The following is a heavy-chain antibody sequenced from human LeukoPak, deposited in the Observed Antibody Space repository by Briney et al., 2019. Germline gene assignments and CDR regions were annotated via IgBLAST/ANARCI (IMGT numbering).Heavy chain of an antibody. V-gene: IGHV3-53*01. CDR1: GFTVSSNS. Sequence: GGSLRLSCTVSGFTVSSNSMSWVRQAPGKGLEWVSFIYSDNTHYSDSVKGRFTISRDNSKNTLYLQMNSLRAEDTAVYYCARVHTYYYDSSGYYRSWYFDYWGQGTLVTVSS. J-gene: IGHJ4*02. D-gene: IGHD3-22*01. CDR3: ARVHTYYYDSSGYYRSWYFDY. CDR2: IYSDNT.